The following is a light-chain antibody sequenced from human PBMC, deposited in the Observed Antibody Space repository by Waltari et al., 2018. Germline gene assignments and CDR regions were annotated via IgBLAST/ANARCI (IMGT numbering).Light chain of an antibody. CDR1: QSVNIN. CDR3: QQYNNWPPWT. Sequence: EIVMTQSPAILSLSPGAGATLSCRASQSVNINVPGYQQKPGQGPRLLIYGASTSATAIPARFSGSGSGTDFTLTISSLQSEDFAVYYCQQYNNWPPWTFGQGTKVEIK. J-gene: IGKJ1*01. CDR2: GAS. V-gene: IGKV3-15*01.